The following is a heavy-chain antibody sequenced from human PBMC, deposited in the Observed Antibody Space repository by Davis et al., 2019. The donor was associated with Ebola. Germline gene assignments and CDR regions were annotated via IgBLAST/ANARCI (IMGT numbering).Heavy chain of an antibody. J-gene: IGHJ4*02. CDR2: IKQDGSEK. CDR1: GFTFSSYW. Sequence: GESLKISCAASGFTFSSYWMSWVRQAPGKGLEWVANIKQDGSEKYYVDSVKGRFTISRDNAKNSLYLQMNSLRAEDTAVYYCARDSSPAFFWYWGQGTLVTVSS. CDR3: ARDSSPAFFWY. V-gene: IGHV3-7*03. D-gene: IGHD2/OR15-2a*01.